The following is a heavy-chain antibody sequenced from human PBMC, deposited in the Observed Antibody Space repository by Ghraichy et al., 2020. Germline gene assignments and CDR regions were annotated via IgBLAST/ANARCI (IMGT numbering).Heavy chain of an antibody. CDR2: ISGSGGST. V-gene: IGHV3-23*01. CDR1: GFTFSSYA. Sequence: GGSLRLSCAASGFTFSSYAMSWVRQAPGKGLEWVSAISGSGGSTYYADSVKGRFTISRDNSKNTLYLQMNSLRAEDTAVYYCAKDKGYCSGGSCYSVTKTPQEYFQHWGQGTLVTVSS. J-gene: IGHJ1*01. CDR3: AKDKGYCSGGSCYSVTKTPQEYFQH. D-gene: IGHD2-15*01.